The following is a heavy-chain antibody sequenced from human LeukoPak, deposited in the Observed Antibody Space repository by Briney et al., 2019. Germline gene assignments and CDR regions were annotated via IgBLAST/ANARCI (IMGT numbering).Heavy chain of an antibody. D-gene: IGHD4-17*01. V-gene: IGHV3-9*01. Sequence: QPGRSLRLSCAASGFTFDDYAMHWVRQAPGKGLEWVSGISWNSGSIGYADSVKGRFTISRDNAKNSLYLQMNSLRAEDTAVYYCARDGDYVFDYWGQGTLVTVSS. CDR1: GFTFDDYA. J-gene: IGHJ4*02. CDR2: ISWNSGSI. CDR3: ARDGDYVFDY.